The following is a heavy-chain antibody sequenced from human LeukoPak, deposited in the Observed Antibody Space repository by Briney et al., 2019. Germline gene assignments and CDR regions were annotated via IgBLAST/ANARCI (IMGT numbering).Heavy chain of an antibody. D-gene: IGHD2-15*01. V-gene: IGHV4-34*01. Sequence: SETLSLTCAVYGGSFSGYHWSWIRQFPGKGLEWIGEINYSGSTTNYNPSLKSRVTILVDTSKNQFSLKLSSVTAADTAVYCCARDRGSRFDPWGQGTLVTVSS. J-gene: IGHJ5*02. CDR3: ARDRGSRFDP. CDR2: INYSGSTT. CDR1: GGSFSGYH.